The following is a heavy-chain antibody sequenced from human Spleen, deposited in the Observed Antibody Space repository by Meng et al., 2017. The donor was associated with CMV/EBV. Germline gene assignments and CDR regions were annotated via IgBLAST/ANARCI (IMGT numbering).Heavy chain of an antibody. J-gene: IGHJ5*01. Sequence: SETLSLTCTVSGSPGASISSTSYYWAWIRQPPGKGLAWIGTISYSGSTYFNPSLKSRVSISVDTSKKQFSLNLSSVTAADMAVYYCARGGPYSFDSSGYLPHSWGPGTLVTVSS. CDR3: ARGGPYSFDSSGYLPHS. V-gene: IGHV4-39*07. D-gene: IGHD3-22*01. CDR1: GSPGASISSTSYY. CDR2: ISYSGST.